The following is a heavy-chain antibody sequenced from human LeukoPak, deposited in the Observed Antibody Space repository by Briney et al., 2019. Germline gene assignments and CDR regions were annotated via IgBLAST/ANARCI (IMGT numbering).Heavy chain of an antibody. Sequence: PGGSLRLSCEAAGFSFRDYPMGWVRRASGKRLEWVSGISAGADVIFYADPVKGRFTISRDNSKNTLYLQMNSLRAEDTAVYYCAKGTAPFCSGGSCVDPWGQGTLVTVSS. CDR1: GFSFRDYP. D-gene: IGHD2-15*01. CDR3: AKGTAPFCSGGSCVDP. J-gene: IGHJ5*02. V-gene: IGHV3-23*01. CDR2: ISAGADVI.